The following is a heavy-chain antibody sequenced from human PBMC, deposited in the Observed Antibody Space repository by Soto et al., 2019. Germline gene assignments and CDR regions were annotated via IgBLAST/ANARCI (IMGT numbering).Heavy chain of an antibody. V-gene: IGHV3-23*01. D-gene: IGHD3-9*01. CDR2: ITSSGDST. Sequence: EVQLLESGGGLVQPGGSLRLSCAASGFTFSSYAMSWVRQAPGRGLEWVSTITSSGDSTYYTDSVKGRFTISRDNSKNTLYLQMDSRRAEDTAVYYCAKRYLYDASGLWDSWGQGSLVTVSS. CDR3: AKRYLYDASGLWDS. CDR1: GFTFSSYA. J-gene: IGHJ4*02.